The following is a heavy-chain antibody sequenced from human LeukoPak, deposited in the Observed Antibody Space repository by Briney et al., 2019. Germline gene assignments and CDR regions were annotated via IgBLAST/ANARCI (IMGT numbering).Heavy chain of an antibody. CDR1: GYSFTSYW. Sequence: GESLKISCKGSGYSFTSYWIDWVRQMPGEGLEWMGTIYPGDSETRYSPSFQGQVTISADKSITTAYLQWNRLKASDTAMYYCARHDGNNYGIDYWGQGTLVTVSS. D-gene: IGHD5-24*01. CDR3: ARHDGNNYGIDY. CDR2: IYPGDSET. J-gene: IGHJ4*02. V-gene: IGHV5-51*01.